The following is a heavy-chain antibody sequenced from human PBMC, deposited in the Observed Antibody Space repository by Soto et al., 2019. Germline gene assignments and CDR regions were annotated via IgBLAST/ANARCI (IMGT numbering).Heavy chain of an antibody. CDR1: GFSFDEYA. V-gene: IGHV3-9*01. J-gene: IGHJ6*03. D-gene: IGHD2-2*01. CDR2: VSWNSGTV. Sequence: EVQLVESGGTLVQPGRSLRLSCAASGFSFDEYAMHWVRQVPGKCLEWVSGVSWNSGTVGYGDSVKGRLTISRDNDKNSLYLQMNSLRAEDTAMYYCAKGFCSSAKCYTYSYMEVWGKGTAVTVSS. CDR3: AKGFCSSAKCYTYSYMEV.